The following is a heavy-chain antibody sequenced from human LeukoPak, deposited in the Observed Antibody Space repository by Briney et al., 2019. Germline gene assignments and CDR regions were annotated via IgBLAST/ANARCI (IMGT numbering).Heavy chain of an antibody. V-gene: IGHV3-23*01. Sequence: GGSLRLSCAASGFTFSSYAMSWVRQAPGKGLEWVSAISGSGGSTYYADSVKGRFTISRENAKNSLYLQMNSLRAGDTAVYYCARAGSGYYHHDAFDIWGQGTMVTVSS. J-gene: IGHJ3*02. D-gene: IGHD3-22*01. CDR3: ARAGSGYYHHDAFDI. CDR2: ISGSGGST. CDR1: GFTFSSYA.